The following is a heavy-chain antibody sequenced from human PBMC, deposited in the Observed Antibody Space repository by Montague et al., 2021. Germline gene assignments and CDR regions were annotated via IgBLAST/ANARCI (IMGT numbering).Heavy chain of an antibody. D-gene: IGHD3-16*01. V-gene: IGHV4-39*01. CDR1: DGSITNSNYW. CDR3: ARQVGGGHWYFDL. CDR2: VFYSGST. Sequence: SETLSLTCSVSDGSITNSNYWWGWIRQPPGKGLEWIGSVFYSGSTYYNPSLRSRVAISVDVSKNQFSLRLTSVTAAETSVYYCARQVGGGHWYFDLWGRGTLVTVSS. J-gene: IGHJ2*01.